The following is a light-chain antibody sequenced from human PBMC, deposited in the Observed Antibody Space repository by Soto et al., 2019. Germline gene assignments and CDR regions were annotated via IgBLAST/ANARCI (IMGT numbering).Light chain of an antibody. Sequence: EIVLTQFPGTLSLSPGERATLSCRASQSVSSSHLVWYQQKYGQAPRLLMSGASSRATGIPDRFSGSGSGTDFTLTISRLDPEDFAVYYCQPYADSPITFGQGTRLEIK. CDR2: GAS. J-gene: IGKJ5*01. CDR1: QSVSSSH. V-gene: IGKV3-20*01. CDR3: QPYADSPIT.